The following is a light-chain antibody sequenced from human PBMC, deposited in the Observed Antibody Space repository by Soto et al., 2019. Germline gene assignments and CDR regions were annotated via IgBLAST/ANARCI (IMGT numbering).Light chain of an antibody. CDR2: AAS. V-gene: IGKV1-39*01. CDR1: QSISSY. J-gene: IGKJ1*01. Sequence: DIQMTQSPSSLSASVGDRVTITCRASQSISSYLNWYQQKPGKAPKLLIYAASSLQSGVPSRFSGSGSGTAFPLTISILQPEDFATYYCQQSYSTLPWTFGQGTKVEIK. CDR3: QQSYSTLPWT.